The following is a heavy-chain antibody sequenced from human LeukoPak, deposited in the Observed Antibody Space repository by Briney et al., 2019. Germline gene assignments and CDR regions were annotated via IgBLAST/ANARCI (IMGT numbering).Heavy chain of an antibody. J-gene: IGHJ6*02. CDR2: INLSGST. CDR1: GGSFSGYY. CDR3: ARGRQYYDFWSGYHRDDYYYGMDV. Sequence: SETLSLTCAVYGGSFSGYYWSWIRQPPGKGLEWIGEINLSGSTNYNPSLKSRVTISVDTSKNQFSLKLSSVTAADTAVYYCARGRQYYDFWSGYHRDDYYYGMDVWGQGTTVTVSS. V-gene: IGHV4-34*01. D-gene: IGHD3-3*01.